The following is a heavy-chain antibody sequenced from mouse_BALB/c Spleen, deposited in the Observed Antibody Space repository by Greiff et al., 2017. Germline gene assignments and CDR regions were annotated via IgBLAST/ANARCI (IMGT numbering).Heavy chain of an antibody. V-gene: IGHV5-6*02. CDR2: ISSGGSYT. D-gene: IGHD2-4*01. J-gene: IGHJ1*01. Sequence: DVKLVESGGDLVKPGGSLKLSCAASGFTFSSYGMSWVRQTPDKRLEWVATISSGGSYTYYPDSVKGRFTISRDNAKNTLYLQMSSLKSEDTAMYYCARDYDAYYWYFDVWGAGTTVTVSS. CDR1: GFTFSSYG. CDR3: ARDYDAYYWYFDV.